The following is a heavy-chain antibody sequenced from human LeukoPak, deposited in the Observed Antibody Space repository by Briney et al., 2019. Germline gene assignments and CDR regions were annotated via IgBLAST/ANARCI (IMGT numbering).Heavy chain of an antibody. CDR2: ISWDGGST. CDR1: GFTFDDYA. V-gene: IGHV3-43D*03. J-gene: IGHJ6*03. Sequence: GGSLRLSCAASGFTFDDYAMHWVCQAPGKGLEWVSLISWDGGSTYYADSVKGRFTISRDNSKNSLYLQMNSLRAEDTALYYCAKSSSRFHYYYYMDVWGKGTTVTVSS. CDR3: AKSSSRFHYYYYMDV.